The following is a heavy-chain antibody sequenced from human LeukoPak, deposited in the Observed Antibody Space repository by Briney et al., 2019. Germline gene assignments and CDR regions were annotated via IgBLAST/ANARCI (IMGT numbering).Heavy chain of an antibody. Sequence: SETLSLTCSVSGGSISSYYWSWIRQPPGKGLEWIGYIYYSGSTNYNPSLKSRVTISVDTSKNQFSLKLSSVTAADTAVYYCARHNLPNYCPDYWGQGTLVTVSS. CDR1: GGSISSYY. J-gene: IGHJ4*02. CDR2: IYYSGST. V-gene: IGHV4-59*08. CDR3: ARHNLPNYCPDY. D-gene: IGHD1-7*01.